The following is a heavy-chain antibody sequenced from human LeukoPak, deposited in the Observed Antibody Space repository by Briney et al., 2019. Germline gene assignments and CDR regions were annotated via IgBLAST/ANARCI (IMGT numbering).Heavy chain of an antibody. CDR3: AKEGIAAAGPFGAYYYGMDV. V-gene: IGHV3-21*01. CDR2: ISSSSTYI. D-gene: IGHD6-13*01. J-gene: IGHJ6*02. Sequence: PGGSLRLSCAASGFTFSSYSMNWVRQAPGKGLEWVSSISSSSTYIYYADSVKGRFTISRDNSKNTLYLQMNSLRAEDTAVYYCAKEGIAAAGPFGAYYYGMDVWGQGTTVTVSS. CDR1: GFTFSSYS.